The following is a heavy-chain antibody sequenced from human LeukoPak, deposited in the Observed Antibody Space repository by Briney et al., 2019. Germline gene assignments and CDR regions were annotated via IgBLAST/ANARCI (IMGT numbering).Heavy chain of an antibody. D-gene: IGHD5-18*01. CDR2: INHSGST. CDR3: ARRIQLWFWPKKFFDY. Sequence: KPSETLSLTCAVYGGSFSGYYWSWIRQPPGKGLEWIGEINHSGSTNYNPSLKSRVTISVDTSKNQFSLKLSSVTAADTAVYYCARRIQLWFWPKKFFDYWGQGTLVTVSS. V-gene: IGHV4-34*01. CDR1: GGSFSGYY. J-gene: IGHJ4*02.